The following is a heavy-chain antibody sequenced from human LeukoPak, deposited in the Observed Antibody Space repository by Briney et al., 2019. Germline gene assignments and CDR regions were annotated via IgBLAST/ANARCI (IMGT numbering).Heavy chain of an antibody. Sequence: PSETLSLTCTVSGGYIRSTSYYWGWIRQPPGKGLEWIGSVYYSGTTYYNPSLKSRVTISVDTSKNQFSLKVTSVTAADTSVYYCARHVDPTRTYNWFDPWGQGTLVTVSS. D-gene: IGHD1-1*01. CDR3: ARHVDPTRTYNWFDP. CDR2: VYYSGTT. CDR1: GGYIRSTSYY. V-gene: IGHV4-39*01. J-gene: IGHJ5*02.